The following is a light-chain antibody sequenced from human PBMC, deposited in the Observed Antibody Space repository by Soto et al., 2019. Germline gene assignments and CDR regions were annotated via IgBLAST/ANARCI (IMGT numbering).Light chain of an antibody. Sequence: EIVCTQSPGSLSLSPGERATLSCRASQSVDNYLAWYQQKPGQAPRLLIYDVSNRATGTPARFSGSGSGTDFTLSISSLEPEDFAVYYCQQRSNRPRFTFGPGTKVDIK. CDR1: QSVDNY. J-gene: IGKJ3*01. CDR2: DVS. CDR3: QQRSNRPRFT. V-gene: IGKV3-11*01.